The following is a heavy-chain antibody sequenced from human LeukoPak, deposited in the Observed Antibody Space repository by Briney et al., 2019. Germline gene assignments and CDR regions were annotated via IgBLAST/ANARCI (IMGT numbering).Heavy chain of an antibody. J-gene: IGHJ4*02. D-gene: IGHD3-10*02. V-gene: IGHV5-10-1*01. Sequence: GESLKISCKGSGYSFTSYWISWVRQMPGKGLEWMGRIDPTDSYSNYSPSFQGHVTISADKSINTAYLQWSSLKASDTAMYHCARRIFGAGPLRAFDYWGQGTLVTVSS. CDR3: ARRIFGAGPLRAFDY. CDR2: IDPTDSYS. CDR1: GYSFTSYW.